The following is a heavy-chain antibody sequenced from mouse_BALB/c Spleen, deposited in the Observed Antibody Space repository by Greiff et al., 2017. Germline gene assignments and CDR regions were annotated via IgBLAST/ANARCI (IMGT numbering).Heavy chain of an antibody. CDR3: ARPHWDY. Sequence: QVQLKQSGPELVKPGASVKISCKASGYAFSSSWMNWVKQRPGQGLEWIGRIYPGDGDTNYNGKFKGKATLTADKSSSTAYMQLSSLTSVDSAVYFCARPHWDYWGQGTTLTVSS. V-gene: IGHV1-82*01. CDR2: IYPGDGDT. CDR1: GYAFSSSW. J-gene: IGHJ2*01. D-gene: IGHD4-1*01.